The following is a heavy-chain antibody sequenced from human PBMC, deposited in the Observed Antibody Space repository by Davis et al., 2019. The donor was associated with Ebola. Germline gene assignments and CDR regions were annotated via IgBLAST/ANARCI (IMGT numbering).Heavy chain of an antibody. CDR3: ASHSGRAPPLD. J-gene: IGHJ4*02. D-gene: IGHD6-19*01. V-gene: IGHV3-7*01. CDR2: IKQDGSEK. CDR1: GFTFSSYW. Sequence: PGGSLRLSCAASGFTFSSYWMSWVRQAPGKGLEWVANIKQDGSEKYYVDSVKGRFTISRDSAKNPLYLQMNSLRAEDTAVYYCASHSGRAPPLDWGQGTLATVSS.